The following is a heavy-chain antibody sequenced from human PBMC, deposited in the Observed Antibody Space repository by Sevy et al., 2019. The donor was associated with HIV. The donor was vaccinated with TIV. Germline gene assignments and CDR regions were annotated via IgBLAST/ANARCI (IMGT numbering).Heavy chain of an antibody. D-gene: IGHD3-22*01. Sequence: ASVKVSCKVSGYTLTQLSMHWVRQAPGKGLEWMESFDPEDGETLYAQKFQGRVTMTEDTSTNTAYMELSSLRSEDTAVYHCATTKDYYDSSGSPFDYWGQGTLVTVSS. CDR1: GYTLTQLS. CDR2: FDPEDGET. CDR3: ATTKDYYDSSGSPFDY. J-gene: IGHJ4*02. V-gene: IGHV1-24*01.